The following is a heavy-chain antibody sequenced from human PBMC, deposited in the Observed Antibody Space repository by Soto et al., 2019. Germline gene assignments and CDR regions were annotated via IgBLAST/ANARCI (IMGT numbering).Heavy chain of an antibody. V-gene: IGHV4-59*01. CDR3: ARDATLRY. CDR1: GSSMDGFY. D-gene: IGHD2-15*01. CDR2: VYYSGST. Sequence: PSEILSVPGPVSGSSMDGFYWNWIRQPPGKGLEWIGYVYYSGSTNYNPSLKSRVTISIDMSKNQFSLNLTSVTAADTAVYYCARDATLRYWGQGTLVTVSS. J-gene: IGHJ4*02.